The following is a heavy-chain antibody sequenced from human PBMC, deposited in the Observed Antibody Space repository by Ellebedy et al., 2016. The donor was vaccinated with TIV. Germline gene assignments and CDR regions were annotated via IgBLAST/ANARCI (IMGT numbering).Heavy chain of an antibody. V-gene: IGHV3-30*03. J-gene: IGHJ5*02. CDR3: AREERVERLEGGPNWCDP. CDR1: GFPFSSYG. Sequence: GESLKISCSASGFPFSSYGMHWVRQAPGKGLEWVAGISCDGSNKYYADSVKGRFTISRDNSKNTLYLQMNSLRAEDTAVYYCAREERVERLEGGPNWCDPWGQGTLVTVSS. CDR2: ISCDGSNK. D-gene: IGHD3-3*01.